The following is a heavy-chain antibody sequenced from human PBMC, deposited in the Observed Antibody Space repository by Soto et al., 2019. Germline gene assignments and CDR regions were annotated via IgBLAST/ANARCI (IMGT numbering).Heavy chain of an antibody. CDR1: GFTFSSYG. V-gene: IGHV3-30*18. Sequence: PGGSLRLSCAASGFTFSSYGMHWVRQAPGKGLEWVAVISYDGSNKYYADSVKGRFTISRDNSKNTLYLQMNSLRAEDTAVYYCAKVLVYCGGDCSTDLDYWGQGTLVTAPQ. CDR2: ISYDGSNK. CDR3: AKVLVYCGGDCSTDLDY. J-gene: IGHJ4*02. D-gene: IGHD2-21*01.